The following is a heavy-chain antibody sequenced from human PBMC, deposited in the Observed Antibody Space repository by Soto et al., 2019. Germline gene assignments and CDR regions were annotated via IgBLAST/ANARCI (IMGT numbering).Heavy chain of an antibody. Sequence: EVPLVESGGGLVQLGGSLRLSCAASGFTFSNYGMNWVRQTPGKRPEWVSYISSSSSTTSYANSVKGRFTISRDNARNSLYLQLNSLRDEDTAMYYCARGGAARPDYWGRGTLVTVSS. D-gene: IGHD6-6*01. CDR1: GFTFSNYG. CDR3: ARGGAARPDY. CDR2: ISSSSSTT. J-gene: IGHJ4*02. V-gene: IGHV3-48*02.